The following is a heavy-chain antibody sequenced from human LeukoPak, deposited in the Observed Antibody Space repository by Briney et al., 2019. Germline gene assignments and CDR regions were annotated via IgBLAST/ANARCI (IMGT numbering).Heavy chain of an antibody. CDR2: IYSGGST. J-gene: IGHJ4*02. V-gene: IGHV3-53*01. CDR3: ARVGSSGSRESFDY. D-gene: IGHD3-22*01. CDR1: GFTVSSNY. Sequence: GGSLRLSCAASGFTVSSNYMSWVRQAPGKGLEWVSVIYSGGSTYYADSVKGRFTISRDNSKNTLYLQMNSLRAEDTAVYYCARVGSSGSRESFDYWGQGTLVTVSS.